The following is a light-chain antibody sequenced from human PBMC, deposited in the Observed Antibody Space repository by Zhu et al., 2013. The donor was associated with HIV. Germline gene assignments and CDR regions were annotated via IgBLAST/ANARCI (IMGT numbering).Light chain of an antibody. V-gene: IGLV1-40*01. J-gene: IGLJ2*01. Sequence: QSVLTQPPSVSGAPGQRVTISCTGSSSDIGAGYDVHWYQQLPGTAPKLLIYGNINRPSGVPDRFSGSKSGTSASLAITGLQAEDEADYYCQSYDSTLYVVFGGGTKVTVL. CDR1: SSDIGAGYD. CDR2: GNI. CDR3: QSYDSTLYVV.